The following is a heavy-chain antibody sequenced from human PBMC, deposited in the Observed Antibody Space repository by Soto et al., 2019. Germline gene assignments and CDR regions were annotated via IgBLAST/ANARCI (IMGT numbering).Heavy chain of an antibody. CDR3: VRQRLYGDYFES. Sequence: EVQLVESGGGLVQTGGSLRLSCAASGFTFIDHYMDWVRQAPGKGLEWVGRIRNQAKSDTTDYAASVKGRLAISRDDLENSLYLQMNRLRTEDTAVYFCVRQRLYGDYFESWGQGALVSVSS. V-gene: IGHV3-72*01. CDR1: GFTFIDHY. J-gene: IGHJ4*02. D-gene: IGHD4-17*01. CDR2: IRNQAKSDTT.